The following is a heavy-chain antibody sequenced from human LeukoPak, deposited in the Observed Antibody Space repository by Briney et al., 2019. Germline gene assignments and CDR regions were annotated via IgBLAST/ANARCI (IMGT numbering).Heavy chain of an antibody. D-gene: IGHD3-22*01. J-gene: IGHJ4*02. Sequence: ASVKVSCKASGYTFTGYYMHWVRQAPGQGLEWMGWINPNSGGTNYAQKFQGRVTMTRDTSISTAYMELRSLRSDDTAVYYCARARTYYYDSSGYEDYWGQGTLVTVSS. CDR1: GYTFTGYY. V-gene: IGHV1-2*02. CDR2: INPNSGGT. CDR3: ARARTYYYDSSGYEDY.